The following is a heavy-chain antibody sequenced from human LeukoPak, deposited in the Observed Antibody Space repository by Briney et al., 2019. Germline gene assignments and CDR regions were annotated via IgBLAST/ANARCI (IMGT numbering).Heavy chain of an antibody. CDR1: GGSISSGSYY. Sequence: PSQTLSLTCTVSGGSISSGSYYWSWIRRPAGKGLEWIGRIYTSGSTNYNPSLKSRVTISVDTSKNQFSLKLSSVTAADTAVYYCARDTGYYYDSSGSVFDYWGQGTLVTVSS. CDR2: IYTSGST. CDR3: ARDTGYYYDSSGSVFDY. D-gene: IGHD3-22*01. V-gene: IGHV4-61*02. J-gene: IGHJ4*02.